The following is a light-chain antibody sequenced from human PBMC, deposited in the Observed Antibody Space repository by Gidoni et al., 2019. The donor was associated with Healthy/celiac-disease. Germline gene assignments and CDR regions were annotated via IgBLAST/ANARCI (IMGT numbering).Light chain of an antibody. CDR2: GAS. J-gene: IGKJ2*01. V-gene: IGKV3-15*01. Sequence: EMVMTQSPATLSVSPGERATLSCRASQSVSSNLAWYQQKPGQAPRLLIYGASTRATGVPARFSGSGSGTEFTITISGLQAEDVAVYYCQQYNNWPNFXQXTKLEIK. CDR1: QSVSSN. CDR3: QQYNNWPN.